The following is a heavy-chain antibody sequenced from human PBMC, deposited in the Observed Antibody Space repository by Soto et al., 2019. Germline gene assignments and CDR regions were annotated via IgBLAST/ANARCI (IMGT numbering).Heavy chain of an antibody. D-gene: IGHD2-2*01. V-gene: IGHV4-34*01. CDR2: INHSGST. J-gene: IGHJ5*02. Sequence: ASETLSLTCAVYGGSFSGYYWSWIRQPPGKGLEWIGEINHSGSTNYNPSLKSRVTISVDTSKNQFSLKLSSVTAADTAVYYCARANVVVPAAIYELWFDPWGQGTLVTVSS. CDR3: ARANVVVPAAIYELWFDP. CDR1: GGSFSGYY.